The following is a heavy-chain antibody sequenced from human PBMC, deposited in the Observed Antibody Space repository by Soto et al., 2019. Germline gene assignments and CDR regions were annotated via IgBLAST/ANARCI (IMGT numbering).Heavy chain of an antibody. Sequence: QVQLVESGGGVVQPGRSLRLSCAASGFTFSSYGMHWVRQAPGKGLEWVAVIWYDGSNKYYADSVKGRFTISRDNSKNTLYLQVNSLRAEDTAVYYCARDATIFGLVVPFDYWGQGTLVTVSS. J-gene: IGHJ4*02. V-gene: IGHV3-33*01. CDR1: GFTFSSYG. D-gene: IGHD3-3*01. CDR3: ARDATIFGLVVPFDY. CDR2: IWYDGSNK.